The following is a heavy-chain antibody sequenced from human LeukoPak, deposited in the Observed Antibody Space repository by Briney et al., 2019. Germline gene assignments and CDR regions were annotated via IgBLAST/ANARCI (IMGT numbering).Heavy chain of an antibody. J-gene: IGHJ4*02. CDR2: IYTGGST. V-gene: IGHV3-66*01. D-gene: IGHD5-12*01. Sequence: GGSLRLSCAASGFIVSSTYMSWVRQAPGKGPEWVSVIYTGGSTYYADSVKGRFTISRDKSKNTLYLQMNSLRAEDTAVYYCARWLPGERDYWGQGTLVTVSS. CDR1: GFIVSSTY. CDR3: ARWLPGERDY.